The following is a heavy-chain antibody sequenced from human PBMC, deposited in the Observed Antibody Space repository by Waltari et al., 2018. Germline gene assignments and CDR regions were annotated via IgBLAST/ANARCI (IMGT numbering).Heavy chain of an antibody. CDR1: GYSISSGYY. Sequence: QVQLQESGPGLVKPSETLSLTCAVSGYSISSGYYWGWIRQPPGKGLEWIGSMYHSGSTYYNPSLKSRVTISVAMSKNQFSLRLSSVTAADTAVYYCRNYYYGSGPSYYFDYWGQGTLVTVSS. CDR3: RNYYYGSGPSYYFDY. J-gene: IGHJ4*02. D-gene: IGHD3-10*01. V-gene: IGHV4-38-2*01. CDR2: MYHSGST.